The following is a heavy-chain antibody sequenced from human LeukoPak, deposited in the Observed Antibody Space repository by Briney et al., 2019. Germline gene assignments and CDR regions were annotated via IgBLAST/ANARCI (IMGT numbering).Heavy chain of an antibody. J-gene: IGHJ4*02. CDR1: GFAFSDYW. CDR2: INHSGST. V-gene: IGHV4-34*01. D-gene: IGHD3-22*01. Sequence: GSLRLSCAASGFAFSDYWMSWMRQAPGKGLEWIGEINHSGSTNYNPSLKSRVTVSVDTSKNQFSLKLSSVTAADTAVYYCARGGESYYYDSSGYAPPDYWGQGTLVTVSS. CDR3: ARGGESYYYDSSGYAPPDY.